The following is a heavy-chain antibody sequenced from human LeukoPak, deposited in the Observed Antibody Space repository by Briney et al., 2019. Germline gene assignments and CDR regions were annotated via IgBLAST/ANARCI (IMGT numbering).Heavy chain of an antibody. CDR1: GYTFTGYY. D-gene: IGHD6-19*01. CDR2: ISPNTGAT. V-gene: IGHV1-2*02. CDR3: ARDRVGSGWPRPFYFEF. Sequence: ASVRVSCKPSGYTFTGYYIHWVRQAPGQRLEWLGWISPNTGATMFAHKFQDRVSMTRDTSIDTAYLELTCLTADDTALYYCARDRVGSGWPRPFYFEFWGQGTLVTVSS. J-gene: IGHJ4*02.